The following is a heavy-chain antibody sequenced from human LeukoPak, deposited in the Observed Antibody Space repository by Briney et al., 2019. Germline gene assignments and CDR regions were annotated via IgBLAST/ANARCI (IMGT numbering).Heavy chain of an antibody. Sequence: ASVKVSCKASGGTFSSYAISWVRQAPGQALEWMGGIIPILGTAKYAQKFQGRVTITTDESTRTAYMELSRLISDDAAVVYCWITYYYDSRGDDYGGQGTLVTVS. D-gene: IGHD3-22*01. CDR2: IIPILGTA. V-gene: IGHV1-69*05. CDR1: GGTFSSYA. J-gene: IGHJ4*02. CDR3: WITYYYDSRGDDY.